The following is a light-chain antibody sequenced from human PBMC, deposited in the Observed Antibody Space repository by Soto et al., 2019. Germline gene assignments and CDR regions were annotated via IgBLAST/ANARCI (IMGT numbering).Light chain of an antibody. J-gene: IGKJ1*01. CDR2: AAS. CDR3: QQYQSYPLT. V-gene: IGKV1-8*01. CDR1: QGINNF. Sequence: AIRMTQSPSSFSASIGDRVTITCRASQGINNFLAWYQQKPGKAPKLLIYAASTLESGVPSRFSGTRSGTDFTLTISCLQSEDFATYYCQQYQSYPLTFGQGTKVEIK.